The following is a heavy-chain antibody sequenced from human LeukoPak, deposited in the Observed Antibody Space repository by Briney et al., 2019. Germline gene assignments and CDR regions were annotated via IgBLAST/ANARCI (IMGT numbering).Heavy chain of an antibody. CDR3: ARDDYSDSPTYYNGMDV. J-gene: IGHJ6*02. D-gene: IGHD4/OR15-4a*01. Sequence: GGSLRLSCAASVFTFTDYTLNWVRQAPGKGLEWVSSMSGIGGFVQYADSVKGRFTISRDNARSSLFLQMTSLRAEDTAVYFCARDDYSDSPTYYNGMDVWGQGTAVTVSS. CDR2: MSGIGGFV. CDR1: VFTFTDYT. V-gene: IGHV3-21*01.